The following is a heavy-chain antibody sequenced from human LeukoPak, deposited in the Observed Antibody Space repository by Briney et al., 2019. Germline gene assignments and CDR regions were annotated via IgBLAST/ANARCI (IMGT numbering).Heavy chain of an antibody. V-gene: IGHV3-30*18. CDR3: AKDLGYGSGPRGAFDI. D-gene: IGHD3-10*01. CDR2: ISYDGSNK. Sequence: PGGSLRLSCAASGFTFSSYGMHWVRQAPGKGLEWVAVISYDGSNKYYADSVKGRFTISRDNSKNTLYLQMNSLRAEDTAVYYCAKDLGYGSGPRGAFDIWGQGTMVTVSS. CDR1: GFTFSSYG. J-gene: IGHJ3*02.